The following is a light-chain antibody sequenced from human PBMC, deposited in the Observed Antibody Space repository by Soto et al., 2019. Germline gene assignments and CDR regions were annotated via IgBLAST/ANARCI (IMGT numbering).Light chain of an antibody. V-gene: IGKV3-20*01. Sequence: ERVMTQSPATLSVSPGERATLSCRASQSVNSLFFGWHQQKPGQAPRILIYGTTNRAAGIPDRLSGSGSGTDFTLTISRLEPEDSAVYFCQQYGISPKTFGQGTKVDVK. J-gene: IGKJ1*01. CDR1: QSVNSLF. CDR3: QQYGISPKT. CDR2: GTT.